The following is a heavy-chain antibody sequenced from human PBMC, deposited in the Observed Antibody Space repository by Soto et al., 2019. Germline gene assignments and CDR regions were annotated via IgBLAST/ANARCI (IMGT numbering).Heavy chain of an antibody. V-gene: IGHV3-23*01. CDR2: ISGSGGST. J-gene: IGHJ4*02. CDR3: AKVYYYDSSGYSGYFDY. CDR1: GFTFSSYA. Sequence: GGSLRLSCAASGFTFSSYAMSWVRQAPGKGLEWVSAISGSGGSTYYADSVKGRFTISRDNSKNTLYLQMNSLRAEDTAVYYCAKVYYYDSSGYSGYFDYWGQGPLVTVSS. D-gene: IGHD3-22*01.